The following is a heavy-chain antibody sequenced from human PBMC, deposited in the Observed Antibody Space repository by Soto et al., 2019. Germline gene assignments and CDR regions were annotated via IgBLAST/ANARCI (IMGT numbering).Heavy chain of an antibody. J-gene: IGHJ4*02. V-gene: IGHV3-23*01. CDR3: ARASSTWFGGCDY. Sequence: GGSLRLSCGASGFTFSSCDMNWVRQAPGKGLEWVSTVSGSGANTYYADSVKGRFTISRDNSRNTLSLEISRLTADDTAVYYCARASSTWFGGCDYWGRGTLVTVSS. D-gene: IGHD3-10*01. CDR2: VSGSGANT. CDR1: GFTFSSCD.